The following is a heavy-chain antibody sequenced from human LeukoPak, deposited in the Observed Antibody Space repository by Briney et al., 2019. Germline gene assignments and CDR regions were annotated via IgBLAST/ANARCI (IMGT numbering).Heavy chain of an antibody. CDR1: GYTFTGYY. D-gene: IGHD3-22*01. CDR2: INPNSGGT. Sequence: ASVNVSCKASGYTFTGYYMHWVRQAPGQGLEWMGWINPNSGGTNYAQKFQGRVTMTRDTSISTAYMELSRLRSDDTAVYYCARRVDYYDTDDYWGQGTLVTVSS. V-gene: IGHV1-2*02. J-gene: IGHJ4*02. CDR3: ARRVDYYDTDDY.